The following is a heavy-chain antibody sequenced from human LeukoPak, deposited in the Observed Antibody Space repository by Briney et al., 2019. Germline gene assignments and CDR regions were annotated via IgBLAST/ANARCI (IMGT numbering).Heavy chain of an antibody. CDR1: GGSIYSGDYC. CDR2: NYSGGNS. Sequence: PGTPSLTCTLSGGSIYSGDYCCASVSQHPRNGLEWIGSNYSGGNSFYNPSLKGRLAISADTSKIHFSLRLKSVAAADTAVYFCARHFGHPTAYFDSWGQGSLVTVSS. CDR3: ARHFGHPTAYFDS. D-gene: IGHD3-10*01. J-gene: IGHJ4*02. V-gene: IGHV4-39*01.